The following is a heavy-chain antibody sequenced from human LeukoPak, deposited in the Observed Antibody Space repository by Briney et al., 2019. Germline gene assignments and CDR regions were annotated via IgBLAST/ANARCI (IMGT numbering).Heavy chain of an antibody. Sequence: GGSLRLSCAASGFTFSSYAMSWVRQAPGKGLEWVSAISGSGGSTYYADSVKGRFTISRDNSKNTLYLQMNSLRAEDTAVYYCARDQTLWFGELSDYYYYMDVWGKGTTVTVSS. CDR3: ARDQTLWFGELSDYYYYMDV. CDR2: ISGSGGST. D-gene: IGHD3-10*01. V-gene: IGHV3-23*01. J-gene: IGHJ6*03. CDR1: GFTFSSYA.